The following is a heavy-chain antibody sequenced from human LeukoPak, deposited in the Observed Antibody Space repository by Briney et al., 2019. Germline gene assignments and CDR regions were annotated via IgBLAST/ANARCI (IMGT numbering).Heavy chain of an antibody. CDR1: DGSISSYY. CDR2: IYTSGST. CDR3: VQAKYGIRYFDWLPNYYMDV. J-gene: IGHJ6*03. Sequence: ASETLSLTRTVADGSISSYYWSWIRQPAGKGLEWIGRIYTSGSTNYNPSLKSRVTMSVDTSKNQFSLKLSSVTAADTAVYYCVQAKYGIRYFDWLPNYYMDVWGKGTTVTVSS. D-gene: IGHD3-9*01. V-gene: IGHV4-4*07.